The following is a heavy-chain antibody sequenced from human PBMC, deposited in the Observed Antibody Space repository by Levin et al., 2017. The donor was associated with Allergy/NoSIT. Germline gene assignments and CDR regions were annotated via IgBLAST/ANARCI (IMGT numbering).Heavy chain of an antibody. CDR1: GGSISSNTYY. D-gene: IGHD6-19*01. Sequence: SETLSLTCTVSGGSISSNTYYWSWIRQHPETGLEWIGYLFYSGTTYYNPSLKSRVTMSVDTSKNQFSLKLSSVTVADTALYFCASLQWLDGDYYFDYWGQGTLVTVSS. CDR3: ASLQWLDGDYYFDY. J-gene: IGHJ4*02. CDR2: LFYSGTT. V-gene: IGHV4-31*03.